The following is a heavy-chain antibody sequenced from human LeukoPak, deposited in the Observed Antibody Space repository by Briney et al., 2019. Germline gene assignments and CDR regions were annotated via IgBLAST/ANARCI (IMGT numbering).Heavy chain of an antibody. D-gene: IGHD6-13*01. CDR2: IYSSGST. CDR1: GASMSSYY. CDR3: ARSPGWAAAGNEYYFDY. V-gene: IGHV4-59*01. Sequence: PSETLSLTCTVSGASMSSYYWTWIRQPPGKGLEWIGYIYSSGSTNSNPSLRSRVTISLDTSKNQFSLKLSSVTAADTAVYYCARSPGWAAAGNEYYFDYWGQGTLVTVSS. J-gene: IGHJ4*02.